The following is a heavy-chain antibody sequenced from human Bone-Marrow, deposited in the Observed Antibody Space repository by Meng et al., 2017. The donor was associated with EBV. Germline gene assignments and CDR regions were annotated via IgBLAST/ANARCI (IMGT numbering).Heavy chain of an antibody. CDR1: GFTFSSYA. Sequence: EGVLVVCGGGLVQRGGSLRLFCAASGFTFSSYAMNWVRQSPGKGLEWVSGISGSGGSTYYADSVKGRFTISRDNSKNTLYLQMNSLRAEDTAVYYCAKGELGPWGRGTLVTVSS. CDR2: ISGSGGST. CDR3: AKGELGP. D-gene: IGHD1-26*01. V-gene: IGHV3-23*04. J-gene: IGHJ5*02.